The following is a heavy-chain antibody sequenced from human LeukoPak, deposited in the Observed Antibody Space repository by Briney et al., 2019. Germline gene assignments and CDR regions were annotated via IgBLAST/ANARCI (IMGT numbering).Heavy chain of an antibody. Sequence: PSETLSLTCTVSGGSISSYYWSWIRQPPGKGLEWIGYIYYSGSTNYNPSLKRRVPISVDTSKNQFSLKLSSVTSEDTAVYYCARGSVGATSYWGQGTLVTVSS. CDR3: ARGSVGATSY. CDR2: IYYSGST. CDR1: GGSISSYY. V-gene: IGHV4-59*08. J-gene: IGHJ4*02. D-gene: IGHD1-26*01.